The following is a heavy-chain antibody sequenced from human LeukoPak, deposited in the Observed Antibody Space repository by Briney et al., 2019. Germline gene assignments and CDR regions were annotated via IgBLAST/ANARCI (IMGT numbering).Heavy chain of an antibody. D-gene: IGHD3-10*01. Sequence: SETLSLTCTVSGGSISSSSYYWGWIRQPPGKGLEWSGSIYYSGSTYYNPSLKRRATISVDTSKNQFSLKLSSVTAADTAVYYCARQCRVRGVIILYYFDYWGQGTLVTVSS. V-gene: IGHV4-39*01. CDR2: IYYSGST. CDR3: ARQCRVRGVIILYYFDY. CDR1: GGSISSSSYY. J-gene: IGHJ4*02.